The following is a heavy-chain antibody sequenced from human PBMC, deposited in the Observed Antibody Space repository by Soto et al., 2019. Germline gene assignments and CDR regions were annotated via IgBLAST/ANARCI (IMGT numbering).Heavy chain of an antibody. V-gene: IGHV3-23*01. D-gene: IGHD6-6*01. CDR1: GFTFSIYG. J-gene: IGHJ4*02. CDR2: ISDDGGST. Sequence: EVQLLESGGGLVQPGGSLRLSCAASGFTFSIYGMNWGRQAPGKGLQWVSSISDDGGSTSYAGSVKGRFTISRDNSMTTLYLQMNSLRAEDTAVYFCAKRVEYSSSWTYFDHGGQGTRVTVSS. CDR3: AKRVEYSSSWTYFDH.